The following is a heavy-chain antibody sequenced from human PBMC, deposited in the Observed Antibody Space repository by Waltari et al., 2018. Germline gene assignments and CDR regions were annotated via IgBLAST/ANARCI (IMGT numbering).Heavy chain of an antibody. CDR3: ARHRSALDAFDI. CDR1: GYSISSGYY. J-gene: IGHJ3*02. D-gene: IGHD6-25*01. V-gene: IGHV4-38-2*01. Sequence: QVQLQESGPGLVKPSETLSLTCAVSGYSISSGYYWGWIRQPPGKGLEWIGSIYHSGSTYYNPYLKSRVTISVDTSKNQFSLKLSSVTAADTAVYYCARHRSALDAFDIWGQGTMVTVSS. CDR2: IYHSGST.